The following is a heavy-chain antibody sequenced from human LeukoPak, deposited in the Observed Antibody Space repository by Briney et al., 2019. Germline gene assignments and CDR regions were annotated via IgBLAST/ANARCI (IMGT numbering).Heavy chain of an antibody. CDR3: ASTGIAARPRPGSFDI. V-gene: IGHV3-21*01. Sequence: KTGGSLRLSCAASGFTFSSYSMNWVRQAPGKGLEWVSSISSSSSYIYYADSVKGRFTISRDNAKNSLYLQMNSLRAEDTAVYYCASTGIAARPRPGSFDIWGQGTMVTVSS. D-gene: IGHD6-6*01. CDR2: ISSSSSYI. CDR1: GFTFSSYS. J-gene: IGHJ3*02.